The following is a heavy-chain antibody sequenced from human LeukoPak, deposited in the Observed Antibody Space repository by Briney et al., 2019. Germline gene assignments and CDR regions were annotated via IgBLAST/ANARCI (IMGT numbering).Heavy chain of an antibody. CDR3: ARDAGPNSGSYHAAFDI. J-gene: IGHJ3*02. CDR2: IYHSGST. V-gene: IGHV4-30-2*01. CDR1: GGSISSGGYS. Sequence: SETLSLTCAVSGGSISSGGYSWSWIRQPPGKGLEWIGYIYHSGSTYYNPSLKSRVTISVDTSKNQFSLKLSSVTAADTAVYYCARDAGPNSGSYHAAFDIWGQGTMVTVSS. D-gene: IGHD1-26*01.